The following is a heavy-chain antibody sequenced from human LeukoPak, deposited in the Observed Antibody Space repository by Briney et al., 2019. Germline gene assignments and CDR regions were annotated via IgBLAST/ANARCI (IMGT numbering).Heavy chain of an antibody. D-gene: IGHD1-26*01. CDR1: GGSISSYY. V-gene: IGHV4-59*01. J-gene: IGHJ4*02. CDR2: IYYSGST. Sequence: SETLSLTCTVSGGSISSYYWSWIRQPPGKGLEWIGYIYYSGSTNYNPSLKSRVTISVDTSKNQFSLKLSSVTDADTAVYYCATGGSPYYFDYWGQGTLVTVSS. CDR3: ATGGSPYYFDY.